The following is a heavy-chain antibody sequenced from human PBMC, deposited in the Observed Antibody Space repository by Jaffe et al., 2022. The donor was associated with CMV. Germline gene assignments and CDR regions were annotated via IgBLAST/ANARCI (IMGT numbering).Heavy chain of an antibody. CDR2: IFHSGDT. CDR3: ATFPRKTYQWNFDR. Sequence: QLQLQESGPGLVKPSQTLSLTCTVSGGSIDTSAYYWSWVRQHPGKGLEWIGYIFHSGDTLYNPSLQSRLTMSIDTSENQFSLKLTSMTAADTAVYYCATFPRKTYQWNFDRWGQGTLVTVSS. J-gene: IGHJ4*02. V-gene: IGHV4-31*03. D-gene: IGHD6-19*01. CDR1: GGSIDTSAYY.